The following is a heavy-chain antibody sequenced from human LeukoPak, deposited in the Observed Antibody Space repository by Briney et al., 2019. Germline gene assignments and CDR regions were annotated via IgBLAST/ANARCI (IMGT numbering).Heavy chain of an antibody. CDR3: ARDPAYYYGSGSSYFDY. D-gene: IGHD3-10*01. CDR1: GFTFSSYG. J-gene: IGHJ4*02. V-gene: IGHV3-33*01. Sequence: GGSLRLSCAASGFTFSSYGMHWVRQAPGKGLEWVAVIWYDGSNKYYADSVKGRFTISRDNSKNTLYLQMNSLRAEDTAVYHCARDPAYYYGSGSSYFDYWGQGTLVTVSS. CDR2: IWYDGSNK.